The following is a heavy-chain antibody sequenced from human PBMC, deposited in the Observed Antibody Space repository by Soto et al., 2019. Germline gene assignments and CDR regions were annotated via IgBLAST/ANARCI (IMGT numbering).Heavy chain of an antibody. Sequence: SVKVSCKASGFTFTSSAVQWVRQARGQRLEWIGWIVVGSGNTNYAQKFRERVTITRDMSTSTAYMELSSLRSEDTAVYYCAAGYCSGGSCYPYYYGMDVWGQGTTVTVSS. D-gene: IGHD2-15*01. V-gene: IGHV1-58*01. CDR3: AAGYCSGGSCYPYYYGMDV. J-gene: IGHJ6*02. CDR2: IVVGSGNT. CDR1: GFTFTSSA.